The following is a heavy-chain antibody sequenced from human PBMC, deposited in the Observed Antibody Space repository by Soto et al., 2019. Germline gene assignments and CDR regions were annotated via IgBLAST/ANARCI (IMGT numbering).Heavy chain of an antibody. J-gene: IGHJ5*02. CDR3: ARRERYYGSPGWFDP. Sequence: SETLSLTCTVSGGSISSFAYYWGWIRQPPGKGLEWIGTVYYNENTYYNPSLKSRVTISVDTAKNQFSLNLRSVTATDTAIYFCARRERYYGSPGWFDPWGQGTLVTVSS. CDR1: GGSISSFAYY. CDR2: VYYNENT. V-gene: IGHV4-39*01. D-gene: IGHD3-10*01.